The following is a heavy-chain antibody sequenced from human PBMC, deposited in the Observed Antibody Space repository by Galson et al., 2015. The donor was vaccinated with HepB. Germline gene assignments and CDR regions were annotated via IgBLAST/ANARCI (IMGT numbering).Heavy chain of an antibody. D-gene: IGHD6-13*01. Sequence: SLRLSCAASGFTFSSYAMHWVRQAPGKGLEWVAVISYDGSNKYYADSVKGRFTISRDNSKNTLYPQMNSLRAEDTAVYYCARGPSSSWFGPDAFDIWGQGTMVTVSS. CDR2: ISYDGSNK. CDR1: GFTFSSYA. J-gene: IGHJ3*02. CDR3: ARGPSSSWFGPDAFDI. V-gene: IGHV3-30*04.